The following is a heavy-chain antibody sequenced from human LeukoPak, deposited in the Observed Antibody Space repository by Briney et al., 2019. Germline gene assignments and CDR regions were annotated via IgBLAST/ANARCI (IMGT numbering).Heavy chain of an antibody. J-gene: IGHJ5*02. CDR2: ISYDGSNK. V-gene: IGHV3-30*04. CDR3: ARGPS. Sequence: PGRSLRLSCAASGFTFSSYAVHWVRQAPGKGLEWVAVISYDGSNKYYADSVKGRFTISRDNSKNTLYLQMNSLRAEDTAVYYCARGPSWGQGTLVTVSS. CDR1: GFTFSSYA.